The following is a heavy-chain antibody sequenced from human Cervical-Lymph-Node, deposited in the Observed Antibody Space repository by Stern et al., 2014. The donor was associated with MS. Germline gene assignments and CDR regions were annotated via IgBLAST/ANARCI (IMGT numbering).Heavy chain of an antibody. Sequence: VQLVESGGGVVQPGRSLRLSCAASGFTFSSSGMHWVRQAPGKGLEWLGIIWDDGSNTYYEDPVKGRFAISRDNSKNTLYLQMNSLRAEDTAVYYCAREGGNTAEYFQHWGQGTLVTVSS. D-gene: IGHD4-23*01. CDR2: IWDDGSNT. CDR3: AREGGNTAEYFQH. J-gene: IGHJ1*01. CDR1: GFTFSSSG. V-gene: IGHV3-33*01.